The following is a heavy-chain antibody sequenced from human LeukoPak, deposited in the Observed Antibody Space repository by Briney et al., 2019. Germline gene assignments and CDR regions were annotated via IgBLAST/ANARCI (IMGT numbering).Heavy chain of an antibody. CDR3: AKEGPYVLRFLEWFPGYFDY. CDR2: ISGSGGST. V-gene: IGHV3-23*01. Sequence: GGSLRLSCAASGFTFSSYAMSWVRQAPGKGLEWVSAISGSGGSTYYADSVKGRFTISRDNSKNTLYLQMNSLRAEDTAVYYCAKEGPYVLRFLEWFPGYFDYWGQGTLVTVSS. J-gene: IGHJ4*02. CDR1: GFTFSSYA. D-gene: IGHD3-3*01.